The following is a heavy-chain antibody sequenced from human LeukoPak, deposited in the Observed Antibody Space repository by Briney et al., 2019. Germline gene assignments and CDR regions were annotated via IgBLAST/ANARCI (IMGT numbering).Heavy chain of an antibody. CDR1: GDSVSSNSAA. CDR2: TYYRSKWYN. Sequence: SQTLSLTCAISGDSVSSNSAAWNWLRQSPSRGLEWLGRTYYRSKWYNDYAVSVKSRITINPDTSKNQFSLQLNSVTPEDTAVYYCARDPHIVVVPAAPAGFDPWGQGTLVTVSS. D-gene: IGHD2-2*01. CDR3: ARDPHIVVVPAAPAGFDP. J-gene: IGHJ5*02. V-gene: IGHV6-1*01.